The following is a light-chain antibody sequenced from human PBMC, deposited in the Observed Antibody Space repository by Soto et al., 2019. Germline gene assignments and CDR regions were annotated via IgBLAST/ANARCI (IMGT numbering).Light chain of an antibody. V-gene: IGKV3-11*01. Sequence: PGERGTLSCRASQSVSSSLAWYQQNPGQAPRLLIFDASNRATGIPVRFSGSGSGTDFTLTISSLEPEDFTVYYCQQHSNWPLTFGGGTKVDIK. CDR1: QSVSSS. CDR3: QQHSNWPLT. J-gene: IGKJ4*01. CDR2: DAS.